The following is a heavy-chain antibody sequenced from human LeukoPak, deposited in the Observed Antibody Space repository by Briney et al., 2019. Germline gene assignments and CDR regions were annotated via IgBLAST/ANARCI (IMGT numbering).Heavy chain of an antibody. V-gene: IGHV3-21*01. D-gene: IGHD2-21*01. CDR2: ISSSSSYI. Sequence: GGSLRLSCAASGFTFSSYSMNWVRQAPGKGLEWDSSISSSSSYIYYADSVKGRFTISRDNAKNSLYLQMNSLRAEDTAVYYCARLVIPSWFDPWGQGTLVTVSS. CDR1: GFTFSSYS. J-gene: IGHJ5*02. CDR3: ARLVIPSWFDP.